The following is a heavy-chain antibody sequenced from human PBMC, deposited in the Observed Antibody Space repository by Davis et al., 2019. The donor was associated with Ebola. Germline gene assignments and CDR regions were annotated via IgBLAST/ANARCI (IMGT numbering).Heavy chain of an antibody. Sequence: SVKVSCKASGFTFTSSAVQWVRQARGQRLEWIGWIVVGSGNTNYAQKFQERVTITRDMSTSTAYMELSSLRSEDTAVYYCAADWPTYYYGSGSYSPYYGMDVWGQGTTVTVSS. J-gene: IGHJ6*02. CDR1: GFTFTSSA. CDR2: IVVGSGNT. D-gene: IGHD3-10*01. CDR3: AADWPTYYYGSGSYSPYYGMDV. V-gene: IGHV1-58*01.